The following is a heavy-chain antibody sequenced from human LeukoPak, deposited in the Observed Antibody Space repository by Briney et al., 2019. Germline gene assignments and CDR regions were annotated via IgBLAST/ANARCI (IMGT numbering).Heavy chain of an antibody. CDR2: ISWNSGSI. Sequence: PGRSLRLSCAASGFTFDYYGMHWVRQAPGKGLEWVSGISWNSGSIGYEDSAKGRFTISRDNAKNSLYLQMNSLRPEDTALYYCAKDYIAMVRGVDYWGQGTLVTVSS. CDR1: GFTFDYYG. V-gene: IGHV3-9*01. CDR3: AKDYIAMVRGVDY. D-gene: IGHD5-18*01. J-gene: IGHJ4*02.